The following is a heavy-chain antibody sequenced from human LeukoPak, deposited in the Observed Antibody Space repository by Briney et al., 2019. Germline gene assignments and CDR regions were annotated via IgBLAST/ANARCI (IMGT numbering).Heavy chain of an antibody. CDR1: GFTFSSYG. Sequence: PGGSLRLSCAVSGFTFSSYGMHWVRQAPGKGLEWVAVISYDGSNKYYADSVKGRFTISRDNSKNTLYLQMNSLRAEDTAVYCCAREAAAGYGMDVWGQGTTVTVSS. CDR3: AREAAAGYGMDV. D-gene: IGHD6-13*01. V-gene: IGHV3-30*03. CDR2: ISYDGSNK. J-gene: IGHJ6*02.